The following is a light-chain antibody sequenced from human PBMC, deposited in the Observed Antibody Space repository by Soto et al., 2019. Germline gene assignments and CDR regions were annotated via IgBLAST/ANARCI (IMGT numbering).Light chain of an antibody. Sequence: DIVMTQSPLSLPVTPGEPASISCRSSQSLLHTNGYNYLDWYLQKPGQSPQLLIYLGSNRASGVNDRXSGSGSGTDFTLKISRVEAEDVGVYYCMQALQTPYTFGQGTKLEIK. J-gene: IGKJ2*01. CDR2: LGS. CDR1: QSLLHTNGYNY. V-gene: IGKV2-28*01. CDR3: MQALQTPYT.